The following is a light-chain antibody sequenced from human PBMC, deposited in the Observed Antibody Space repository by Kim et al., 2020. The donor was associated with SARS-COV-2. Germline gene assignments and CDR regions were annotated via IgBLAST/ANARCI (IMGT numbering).Light chain of an antibody. V-gene: IGKV1-5*03. CDR2: KTA. CDR1: QSVDRW. J-gene: IGKJ5*01. Sequence: SASVADRVTITCRAGQSVDRWLAWYQQKPGKAPKHHIYKTANLQSGISSRFSCSGAGTEVTLTISSLQSDDFATYYCKQYNSDPTFGQGTRLEIK. CDR3: KQYNSDPT.